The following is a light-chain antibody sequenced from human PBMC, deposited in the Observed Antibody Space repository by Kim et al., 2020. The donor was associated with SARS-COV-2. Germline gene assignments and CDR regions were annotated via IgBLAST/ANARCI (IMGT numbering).Light chain of an antibody. J-gene: IGKJ1*01. V-gene: IGKV1-5*03. CDR2: KAS. CDR1: QSISSW. Sequence: IQMTQSPSTLSASVGDRVTITCRASQSISSWLAWYQQKPGKAPKLLIYKASSLESGVPSRFSGSGSGTEFTLTISSLQPDDFATYYCQQYNSYWTFGQGTKLEI. CDR3: QQYNSYWT.